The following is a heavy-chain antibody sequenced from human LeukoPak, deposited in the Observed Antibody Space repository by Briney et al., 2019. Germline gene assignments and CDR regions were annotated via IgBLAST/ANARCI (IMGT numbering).Heavy chain of an antibody. V-gene: IGHV4-39*07. D-gene: IGHD2-2*01. Sequence: PSETLSLTCTVSGGSISSSSYYWGWIRQPPGKGLEWIGSIYYNGSTYYNPSLKSRVTISVDTSKNQFSLKLSSVTAADTAVYYCAREGAFGVVVVPGAIDYWGQGTLVTVSS. J-gene: IGHJ4*02. CDR2: IYYNGST. CDR3: AREGAFGVVVVPGAIDY. CDR1: GGSISSSSYY.